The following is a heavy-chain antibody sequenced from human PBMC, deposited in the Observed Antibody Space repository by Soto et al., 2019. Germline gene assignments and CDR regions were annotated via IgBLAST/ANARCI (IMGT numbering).Heavy chain of an antibody. CDR1: GYTFTCYY. J-gene: IGHJ3*02. Sequence: GASVKVSCKASGYTFTCYYMHGVRQAPGQGLEWMGWINPNSGGTNYAQKFQGWVTMTRDTSISTAYMELSRLRSDDTAVYYCARVSLRYFDWLPHHDAFDIWGQGTMVTVS. CDR2: INPNSGGT. V-gene: IGHV1-2*04. D-gene: IGHD3-9*01. CDR3: ARVSLRYFDWLPHHDAFDI.